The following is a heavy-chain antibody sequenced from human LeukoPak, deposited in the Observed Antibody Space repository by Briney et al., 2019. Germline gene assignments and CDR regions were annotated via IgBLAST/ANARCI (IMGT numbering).Heavy chain of an antibody. J-gene: IGHJ4*02. D-gene: IGHD3-16*01. Sequence: GGSLRLSCAASGFTFSNAWMSWVRQAPGKGLEWVAVIWYDGSNKYYADSVKGRFTISRDNSKNTLYLQMNSLRAEDTAVYYCARGDYGDYWGQGTLVTVSS. CDR3: ARGDYGDY. CDR1: GFTFSNAW. CDR2: IWYDGSNK. V-gene: IGHV3-33*08.